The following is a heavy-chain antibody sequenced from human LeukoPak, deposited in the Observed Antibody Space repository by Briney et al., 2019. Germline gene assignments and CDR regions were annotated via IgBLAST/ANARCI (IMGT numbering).Heavy chain of an antibody. CDR1: GGTFSSYA. J-gene: IGHJ4*02. V-gene: IGHV1-69*01. CDR2: IIPIFGTA. Sequence: SVKVSCKSSGGTFSSYAISWLRQAPGQGLEWMGGIIPIFGTANYAQKFQGRVTITADESTSTADMELRSLRSDDTAVYYCARDSERDCVGDCYHHVFDYWGQGTLVTVSS. CDR3: ARDSERDCVGDCYHHVFDY. D-gene: IGHD2-21*02.